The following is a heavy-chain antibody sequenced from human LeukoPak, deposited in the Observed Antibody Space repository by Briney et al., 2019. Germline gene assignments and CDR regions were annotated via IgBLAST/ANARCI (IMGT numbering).Heavy chain of an antibody. CDR1: GFTFTDTY. V-gene: IGHV3-23*01. Sequence: GGSLRLSCAVSGFTFTDTYMTWIRQAPGKGLEWVSAISGSGGSTYYADSVKGRFTISRDNSKNTLYLQMNSLRAEDTAVYYCAKGAEYYYDSSGYYFGSYFDYWGQGTLVTVSS. J-gene: IGHJ4*02. D-gene: IGHD3-22*01. CDR3: AKGAEYYYDSSGYYFGSYFDY. CDR2: ISGSGGST.